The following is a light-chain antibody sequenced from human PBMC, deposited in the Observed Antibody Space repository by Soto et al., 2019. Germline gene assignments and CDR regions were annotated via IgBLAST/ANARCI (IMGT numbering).Light chain of an antibody. CDR3: MQALQTPFT. CDR1: QSLQHRNGYNY. V-gene: IGKV2-28*01. J-gene: IGKJ5*01. Sequence: EPASISCRSGQSLQHRNGYNYLAWYLQKPGQSPRLLIYLGSLRASGVPDRFRGSGSGTDFTLKISRVEAEDVGVYYCMQALQTPFTFGQGTRLEIK. CDR2: LGS.